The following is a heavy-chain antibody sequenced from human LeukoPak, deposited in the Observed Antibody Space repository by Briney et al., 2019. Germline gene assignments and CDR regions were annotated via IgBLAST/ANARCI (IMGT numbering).Heavy chain of an antibody. Sequence: SVKVSCKASGGTFSSYAISWVRQAPGQGLEWMGGIIPIFGTANYAQKFQGRVTITADESTSTAYMELSSLRSEDTAVYYCARDEEGYDILTGYSYRIWFDPWGQGTLVTVSS. CDR1: GGTFSSYA. CDR3: ARDEEGYDILTGYSYRIWFDP. V-gene: IGHV1-69*13. J-gene: IGHJ5*02. CDR2: IIPIFGTA. D-gene: IGHD3-9*01.